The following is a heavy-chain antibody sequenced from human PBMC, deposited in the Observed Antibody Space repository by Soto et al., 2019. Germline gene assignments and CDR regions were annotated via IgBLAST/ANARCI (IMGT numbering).Heavy chain of an antibody. CDR2: ISAYNGNT. D-gene: IGHD5-18*01. Sequence: GASVKGSCKASGYTFTSFGISWVRQAPGQGLDWMGWISAYNGNTNYAQKLQGRVTMTTDTSTSTAYMELRSLRSDDTAVYYCARSWIQLWSRHNWFDPWGQGTLVTVSS. V-gene: IGHV1-18*01. CDR3: ARSWIQLWSRHNWFDP. CDR1: GYTFTSFG. J-gene: IGHJ5*02.